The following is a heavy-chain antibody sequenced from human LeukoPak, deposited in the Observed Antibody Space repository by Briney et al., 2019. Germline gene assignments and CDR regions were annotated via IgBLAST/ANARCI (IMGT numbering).Heavy chain of an antibody. J-gene: IGHJ4*02. Sequence: GGSLRLSCAASGFTFSSYAMHCVRQAPGKGLEYVSAISSNGGSTYYANSVKGRFTISRDNSKTTLYLQMGSLRAEDMAVYYCARDFGDYGLDYWGQGTLVTVSS. CDR1: GFTFSSYA. CDR3: ARDFGDYGLDY. V-gene: IGHV3-64*01. D-gene: IGHD4-17*01. CDR2: ISSNGGST.